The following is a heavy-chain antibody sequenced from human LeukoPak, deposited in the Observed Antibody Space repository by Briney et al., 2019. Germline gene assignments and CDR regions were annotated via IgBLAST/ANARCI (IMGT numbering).Heavy chain of an antibody. CDR1: GYTFTGYY. CDR3: AGDRGIQLWQFDY. Sequence: ASVKVSCKASGYTFTGYYMHWVRQAPGQGLEWMGWINPNSGGTNYAQKFQGRVTMTRDTSISTAYMELSSLRSEDTAVYYCAGDRGIQLWQFDYWGQGTLVTVSS. J-gene: IGHJ4*02. CDR2: INPNSGGT. D-gene: IGHD5-18*01. V-gene: IGHV1-2*02.